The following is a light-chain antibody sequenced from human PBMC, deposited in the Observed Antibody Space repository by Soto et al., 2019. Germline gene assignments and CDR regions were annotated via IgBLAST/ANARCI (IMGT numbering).Light chain of an antibody. CDR1: QSISSW. V-gene: IGKV1-5*01. J-gene: IGKJ4*01. CDR3: QYLNSHPLS. CDR2: LAS. Sequence: DIQMTQSPSTLSASVGDRVTITCRASQSISSWLAWYQQKPGKAPNLLIYLASTLQSGVPSRFSGSGSGTDFSLTISSLQPEDVATYYCQYLNSHPLSFGGGTKVELK.